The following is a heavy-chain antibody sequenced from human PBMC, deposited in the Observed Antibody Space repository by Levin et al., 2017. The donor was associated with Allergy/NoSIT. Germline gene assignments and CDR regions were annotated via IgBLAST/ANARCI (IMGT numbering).Heavy chain of an antibody. CDR1: GFTFSSYS. J-gene: IGHJ4*02. D-gene: IGHD3-10*01. CDR2: ISSSSSYI. CDR3: ARDLRQYYYGSGSIDY. Sequence: GGSLRLSCAASGFTFSSYSMNWVRQAPGKGLEWVSSISSSSSYIYYADSVKGRFTISRDNAKNSLYLQMNSLRAEDTAVYYCARDLRQYYYGSGSIDYWGQGTLVTFSS. V-gene: IGHV3-21*01.